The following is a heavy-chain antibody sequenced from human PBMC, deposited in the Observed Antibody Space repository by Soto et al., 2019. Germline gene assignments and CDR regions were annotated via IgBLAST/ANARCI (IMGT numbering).Heavy chain of an antibody. V-gene: IGHV4-30-4*01. CDR3: ARAGLGGDSSGYYYSPNYYYYYGMDV. CDR2: IYYSGST. Sequence: SETLSLTCTVSGGSISSGDYYWSWIRQPPGKGLEWIGYIYYSGSTYYNPSLKSRVTISVDTSKNQFSLKLSSVTAADTAVYYCARAGLGGDSSGYYYSPNYYYYYGMDVWGQGTTVTVSS. CDR1: GGSISSGDYY. J-gene: IGHJ6*02. D-gene: IGHD3-22*01.